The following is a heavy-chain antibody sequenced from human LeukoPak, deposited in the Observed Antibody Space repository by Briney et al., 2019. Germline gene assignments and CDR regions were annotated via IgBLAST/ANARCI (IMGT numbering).Heavy chain of an antibody. J-gene: IGHJ4*02. CDR1: GYTFTGYY. CDR3: ARTLADYGGISYYIDY. V-gene: IGHV1-18*04. Sequence: GASVKVSCKASGYTFTGYYMHWVRQAPGQGLEWMGWISPYNGNTNYAQNLQGRVTMTTDTSTSTAYMELRSLTSDDTAVYYCARTLADYGGISYYIDYWGQGTLVTVSS. D-gene: IGHD4-23*01. CDR2: ISPYNGNT.